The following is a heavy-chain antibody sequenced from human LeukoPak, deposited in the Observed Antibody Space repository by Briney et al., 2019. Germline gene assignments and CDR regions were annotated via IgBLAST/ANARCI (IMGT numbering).Heavy chain of an antibody. V-gene: IGHV4-38-2*02. D-gene: IGHD3-22*01. CDR1: NYYVNSGFH. J-gene: IGHJ5*02. Sequence: SETLSLTCTVSNYYVNSGFHWGWIRQSPEKGLEWIGSISNSGTTYYSPSLRSRVTISADMSKNQFSLKLSSVTAADTAVYYCARASRPGGDTSGFDFDPWGQGTLVTVSS. CDR2: ISNSGTT. CDR3: ARASRPGGDTSGFDFDP.